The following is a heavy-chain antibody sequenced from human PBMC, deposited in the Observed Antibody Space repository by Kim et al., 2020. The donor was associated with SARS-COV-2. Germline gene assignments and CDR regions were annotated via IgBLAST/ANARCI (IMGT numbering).Heavy chain of an antibody. CDR2: INTNSGNP. Sequence: ASVKVSCKASGYTFTSYPIHWVRQAPGQGPEWMGWINTNSGNPTYAQGFRGRFVFSLDTSVSTAYLQISCLKPEDTAVYYSAKAGDFSIRCCDPWGQGTL. D-gene: IGHD2-2*01. CDR1: GYTFTSYP. J-gene: IGHJ5*02. CDR3: AKAGDFSIRCCDP. V-gene: IGHV7-4-1*02.